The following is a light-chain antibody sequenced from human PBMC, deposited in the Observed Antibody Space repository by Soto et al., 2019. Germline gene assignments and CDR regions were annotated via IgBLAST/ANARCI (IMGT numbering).Light chain of an antibody. CDR1: QSISSA. J-gene: IGKJ1*01. V-gene: IGKV1-39*01. CDR3: QQSYTTPT. CDR2: AAS. Sequence: DIQMTQSPSSLSASIGDRVTITCRASQSISSALNWYQHKPEKAPNLLIRAASSLQSGVPSRLSGSGSGTDFTLTISSLQPEDVATYYCQQSYTTPTFGQGTKVDIK.